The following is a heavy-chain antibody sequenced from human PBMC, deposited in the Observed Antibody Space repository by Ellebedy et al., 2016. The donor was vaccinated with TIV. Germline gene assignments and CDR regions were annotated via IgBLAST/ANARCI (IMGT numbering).Heavy chain of an antibody. CDR2: IIPIFGTA. CDR3: ARVGSRGRAYGMDV. J-gene: IGHJ6*02. CDR1: GGTFSSYA. V-gene: IGHV1-69*13. D-gene: IGHD6-25*01. Sequence: AASVKVSCKASGGTFSSYAISWVRQAPGQGLEWMGGIIPIFGTANYAQKFQGRVTITADESTSTAYMELSSLRSEDTAVYYCARVGSRGRAYGMDVWGQGTTVTVSS.